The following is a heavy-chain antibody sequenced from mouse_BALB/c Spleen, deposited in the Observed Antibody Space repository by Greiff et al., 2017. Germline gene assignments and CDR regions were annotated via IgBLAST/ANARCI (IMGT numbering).Heavy chain of an antibody. CDR2: IDPANGNT. Sequence: VHVKQSGAELVKPGASVKLSCTASGFNIKDTYMHWVKQRPEQGLEWIGRIDPANGNTKYDPKFQGKATITADTSSNTAYLQLSSLTSEDTAVYYCARGAGYDWYFDVWGAGTTVTVSS. J-gene: IGHJ1*01. V-gene: IGHV14-3*02. CDR3: ARGAGYDWYFDV. CDR1: GFNIKDTY. D-gene: IGHD2-2*01.